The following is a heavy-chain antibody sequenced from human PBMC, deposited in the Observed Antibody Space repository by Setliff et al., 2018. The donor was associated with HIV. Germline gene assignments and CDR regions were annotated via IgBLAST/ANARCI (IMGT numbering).Heavy chain of an antibody. V-gene: IGHV1-69*04. D-gene: IGHD3-3*01. J-gene: IGHJ5*01. CDR2: IIPALGTA. CDR1: GDTFRSYA. Sequence: GASVKVSCKASGDTFRSYAISWVRQAPGQGPEWMGRIIPALGTANYAPKFKDRVTISADKSTRTAYMDLTSLTFDDTGVYYCARDIGDDFWSGYSWFDSWGQGTLVTVSS. CDR3: ARDIGDDFWSGYSWFDS.